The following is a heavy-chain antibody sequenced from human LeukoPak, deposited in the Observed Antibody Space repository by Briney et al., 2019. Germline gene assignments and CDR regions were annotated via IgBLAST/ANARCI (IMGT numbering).Heavy chain of an antibody. J-gene: IGHJ4*02. D-gene: IGHD3-16*01. V-gene: IGHV3-53*01. CDR2: IFSST. CDR1: GFTVSSNS. CDR3: AKGDELNGYYFDY. Sequence: GGSLRLSCTVSGFTVSSNSMSWVRQAPGKGLEWVSFIFSSTHYSDSVKGRFTISRDNAKNTLYLQMNSLRAEDTAVYYCAKGDELNGYYFDYWGQGTLVTVSS.